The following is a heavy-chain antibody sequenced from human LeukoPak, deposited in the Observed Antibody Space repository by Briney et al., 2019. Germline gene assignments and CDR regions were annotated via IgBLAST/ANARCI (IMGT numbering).Heavy chain of an antibody. CDR1: GGSFSGYY. Sequence: PSDTLSLTYAFYGGSFSGYYWSWIRQPPGKGREWIGEINHSGSTNYNPSLKSRVTISVDTSKNQFSLKLSSVTAADTAVYYCARVALDILTGYYNVMAKDAFDIWGQGTMVTVSS. CDR3: ARVALDILTGYYNVMAKDAFDI. V-gene: IGHV4-34*01. J-gene: IGHJ3*02. D-gene: IGHD3-9*01. CDR2: INHSGST.